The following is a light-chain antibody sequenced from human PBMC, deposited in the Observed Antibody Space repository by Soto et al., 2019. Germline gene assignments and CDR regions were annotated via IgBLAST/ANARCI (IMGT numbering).Light chain of an antibody. V-gene: IGKV3-20*01. CDR3: QQYGSSPPSVT. Sequence: EIVLTQSPGTLSFSPGERATLSCRSRQSVSTSYLAWYQQKPGQAPRLLIYGASNRATGIPDRFSGSGSGTDFTLTISRLEPEDFAVYYCQQYGSSPPSVTFGQGTRREIK. CDR2: GAS. CDR1: QSVSTSY. J-gene: IGKJ5*01.